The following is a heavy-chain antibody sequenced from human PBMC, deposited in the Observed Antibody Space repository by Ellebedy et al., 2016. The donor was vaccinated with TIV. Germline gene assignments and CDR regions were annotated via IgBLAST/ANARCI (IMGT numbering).Heavy chain of an antibody. CDR3: ARRASYGDYAVQVNSWFDP. CDR1: GFNFRSYW. Sequence: PGGSLRLSCIASGFNFRSYWMTLVRQAPGKGLEWVANIRQEGDEKYYVDSVKGRFTVSRDNAQNSLYLQMNRLRVEDTAVYYCARRASYGDYAVQVNSWFDPWGQGTLVTVSS. D-gene: IGHD4-17*01. CDR2: IRQEGDEK. V-gene: IGHV3-7*01. J-gene: IGHJ5*02.